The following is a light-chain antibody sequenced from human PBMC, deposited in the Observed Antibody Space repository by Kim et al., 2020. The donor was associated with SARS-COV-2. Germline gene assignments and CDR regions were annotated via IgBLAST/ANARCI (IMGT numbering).Light chain of an antibody. CDR2: AAS. CDR1: QNITYY. J-gene: IGKJ1*01. Sequence: SASVGDRVTITCRASQNITYYLNWYQQKPGKAPNLLIYAASSLQGGVPSRFSGSGSGTDFTLTISSLQPEDFASYHCQQSYSSVRTFGQGTKLEI. V-gene: IGKV1-39*01. CDR3: QQSYSSVRT.